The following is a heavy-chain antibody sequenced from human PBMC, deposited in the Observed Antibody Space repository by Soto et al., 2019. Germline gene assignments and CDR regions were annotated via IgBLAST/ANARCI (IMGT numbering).Heavy chain of an antibody. V-gene: IGHV4-59*01. D-gene: IGHD3-10*01. Sequence: ASETLSLTCTVSGGSISSYYWIWIRQPPGKGLEWIGYIYYSGSTNYNPSLKSRVTISVDTSKNQFSLKLSSVTAADTAVYYCARALGYYYGSGYYFDYWGQGTLVTVSS. CDR3: ARALGYYYGSGYYFDY. J-gene: IGHJ4*02. CDR2: IYYSGST. CDR1: GGSISSYY.